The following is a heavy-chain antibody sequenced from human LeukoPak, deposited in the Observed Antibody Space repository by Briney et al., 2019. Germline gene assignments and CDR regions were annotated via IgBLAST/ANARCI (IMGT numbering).Heavy chain of an antibody. Sequence: RASETLSLTCTVSGGSISSYYWGWIRQPPGKGLEWIGYIYYSGSTYYNPSLKSRVTISVDTSKNQFSLKLSSVTAADTAVYYCARESGPKEGVRGLDYWGQGTLVTVSS. CDR2: IYYSGST. CDR3: ARESGPKEGVRGLDY. D-gene: IGHD3-10*01. J-gene: IGHJ4*02. V-gene: IGHV4-59*12. CDR1: GGSISSYY.